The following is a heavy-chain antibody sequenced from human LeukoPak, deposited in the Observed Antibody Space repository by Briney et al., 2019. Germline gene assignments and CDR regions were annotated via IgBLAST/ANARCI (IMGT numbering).Heavy chain of an antibody. V-gene: IGHV1-18*01. CDR1: GYTFTSYG. CDR3: ARDSSTSWGGNDNWFDP. J-gene: IGHJ5*02. Sequence: ASVKVSCKASGYTFTSYGISWVRQASGQGLEWMGWISAYNGNTNYAQKLQGRVTMTTDTSTSTAYMELRSLRSDDTAVYYCARDSSTSWGGNDNWFDPWGQGTLVTVSS. CDR2: ISAYNGNT. D-gene: IGHD2-2*01.